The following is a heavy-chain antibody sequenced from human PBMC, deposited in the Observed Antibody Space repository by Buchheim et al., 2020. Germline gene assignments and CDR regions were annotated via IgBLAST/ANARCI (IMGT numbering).Heavy chain of an antibody. Sequence: EVQLVESGGGLVQPGGSLRLSCAASGFTFSSYWMHWVRQVPGRGLVWVSRISGDGSSTSYADSVKGRFTKSRDNAKSTLYLQMNSLRAEDTAVYYCVKGIASRGSPMDVWGKGTT. CDR1: GFTFSSYW. CDR2: ISGDGSST. CDR3: VKGIASRGSPMDV. J-gene: IGHJ6*03. V-gene: IGHV3-74*01. D-gene: IGHD6-6*01.